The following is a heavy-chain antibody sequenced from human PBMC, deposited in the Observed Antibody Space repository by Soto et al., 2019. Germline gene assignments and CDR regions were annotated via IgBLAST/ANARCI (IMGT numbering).Heavy chain of an antibody. CDR3: ARDASSSWYYFDF. CDR2: TSYDGNNK. Sequence: QVQLVESGGGVVRPGRSLRLSCAASGFTFRSYGMHWVRQAPGKGLEWVAVTSYDGNNKYYADSVKGRFTISRDNSENTLSLQMNSLRAEDTAVYYCARDASSSWYYFDFWGQGTLVTVSS. J-gene: IGHJ4*02. D-gene: IGHD6-13*01. CDR1: GFTFRSYG. V-gene: IGHV3-30*03.